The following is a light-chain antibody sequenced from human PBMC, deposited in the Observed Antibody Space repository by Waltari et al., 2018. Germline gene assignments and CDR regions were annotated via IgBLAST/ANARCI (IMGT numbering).Light chain of an antibody. V-gene: IGLV2-11*01. CDR1: SSDVGGYDY. CDR2: DVS. J-gene: IGLJ3*02. CDR3: CSYAGRATWA. Sequence: QSALTQPRSVSGYPGHSVTISCTGTSSDVGGYDYVSWYQQYPGKAPKLVIYDVSKRPSGVPDRFSGSKSGNTASLTISGLQAEDEADYNCCSYAGRATWAFGGGTKLTVL.